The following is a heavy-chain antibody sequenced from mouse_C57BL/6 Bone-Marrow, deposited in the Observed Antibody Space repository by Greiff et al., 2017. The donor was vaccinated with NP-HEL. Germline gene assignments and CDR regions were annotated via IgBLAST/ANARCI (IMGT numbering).Heavy chain of an antibody. V-gene: IGHV1-61*01. D-gene: IGHD2-4*01. Sequence: VQLQQPGAELVRPGSSVKLSCKASGYTFTSYWMDWVKQRPGQGLEWIGNIYPSDSETHYNQKFKDKATLTVDKSSSTAYMQLSSLTSEDSAVYYWARGGYDYAFDYWGQGTTLTVSS. J-gene: IGHJ2*01. CDR2: IYPSDSET. CDR1: GYTFTSYW. CDR3: ARGGYDYAFDY.